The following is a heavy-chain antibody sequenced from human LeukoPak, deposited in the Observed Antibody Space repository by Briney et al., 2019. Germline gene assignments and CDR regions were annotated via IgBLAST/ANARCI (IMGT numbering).Heavy chain of an antibody. Sequence: ASVKVSCKVSGYTLTELSMHWVRQAPGKGLEWMGGFDHEDGERIYAQKFQGRVTMTEDTSTDTAYMDLSSLRSEDTVIYYCATTVFGVLTSFDYWGQGTLVTVSS. CDR1: GYTLTELS. V-gene: IGHV1-24*01. D-gene: IGHD3-3*01. CDR3: ATTVFGVLTSFDY. J-gene: IGHJ4*02. CDR2: FDHEDGER.